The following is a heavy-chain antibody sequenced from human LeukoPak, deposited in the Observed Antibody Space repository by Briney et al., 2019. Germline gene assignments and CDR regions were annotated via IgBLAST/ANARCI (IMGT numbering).Heavy chain of an antibody. CDR3: ARYPTVPYLGVTRGAFDI. J-gene: IGHJ3*02. D-gene: IGHD4-11*01. V-gene: IGHV4-39*07. CDR2: IYYSGST. CDR1: GGSISSSSYY. Sequence: PSETLSLTCTVSGGSISSSSYYWGRHRQPQGKGLEWIGSIYYSGSTYYNPSLKSRVTISVDTSKNQFSLKLSSVTAADTAVYYCARYPTVPYLGVTRGAFDIWGQGTMVTVSS.